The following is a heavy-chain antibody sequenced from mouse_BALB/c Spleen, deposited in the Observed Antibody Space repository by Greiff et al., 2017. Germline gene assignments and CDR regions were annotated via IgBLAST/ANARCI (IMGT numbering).Heavy chain of an antibody. V-gene: IGHV5-4*02. D-gene: IGHD1-1*01. CDR3: ARDHTGY. CDR2: ISDGGSYT. J-gene: IGHJ2*01. Sequence: EVKLVESGGGLVKPGGSLKLSCAASGFTFSDYYMYWVRQTPEKRLEWVATISDGGSYTYYPDSVKGRFTISRDNAKNNLYLQMSSLKSEDTAMYYCARDHTGYWGQGTTLTVSS. CDR1: GFTFSDYY.